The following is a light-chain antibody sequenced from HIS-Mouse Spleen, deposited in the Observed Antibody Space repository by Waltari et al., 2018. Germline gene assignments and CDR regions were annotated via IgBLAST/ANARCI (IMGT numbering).Light chain of an antibody. CDR1: SSDVGGYNY. V-gene: IGLV2-11*01. CDR2: DVS. J-gene: IGLJ1*01. Sequence: QSALTQPRSVSGSPGQSVTISCTATSSDVGGYNYVSWYQQHPGKAPKLLIYDVSKRPSGVPDRSSCSKSGNTASLTISGLQAEDEADYYCCSYAGSYTGVFGTGTKVTVL. CDR3: CSYAGSYTGV.